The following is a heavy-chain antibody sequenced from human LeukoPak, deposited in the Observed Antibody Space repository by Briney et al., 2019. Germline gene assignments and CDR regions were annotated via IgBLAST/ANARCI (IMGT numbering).Heavy chain of an antibody. V-gene: IGHV4-39*01. CDR3: SRHPDHYGDYGELYFDY. D-gene: IGHD4-17*01. J-gene: IGHJ4*02. CDR1: GGSISSSSYY. CDR2: IYYSGST. Sequence: SETLSLTCTVSGGSISSSSYYWGWIRQPPGKGLEWIGSIYYSGSTYYNPSLESRITISVDTSKNQFSLKLSSVTAADTAVYYCSRHPDHYGDYGELYFDYWGQGTLVTVSS.